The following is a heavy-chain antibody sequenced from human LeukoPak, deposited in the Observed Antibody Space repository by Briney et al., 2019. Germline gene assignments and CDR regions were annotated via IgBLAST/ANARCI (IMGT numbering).Heavy chain of an antibody. CDR3: ARDLPYYDFWSGYYPSDAFDI. V-gene: IGHV3-48*01. J-gene: IGHJ3*02. CDR1: GFTFSSYS. CDR2: ISSSSSTI. Sequence: GGSLRLSCAASGFTFSSYSMNWVRQAPGKGLEWVSYISSSSSTIYYADSVKGRFTISRDNAKNSLYLQMNSLRAEDTAVYYCARDLPYYDFWSGYYPSDAFDIWGQGTMVTVSS. D-gene: IGHD3-3*01.